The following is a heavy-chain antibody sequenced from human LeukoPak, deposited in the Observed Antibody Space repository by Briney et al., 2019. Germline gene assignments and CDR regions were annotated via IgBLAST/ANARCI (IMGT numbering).Heavy chain of an antibody. Sequence: PSETLSLTCAVYGGSFSGYYWSWIRQPPGEGLEWIGEINHSGSTNYNPSLKSRVTISADTSKNQFSLKLSSVTAADTAVYYCARTIVGYYYDSSGYYYRPEYFQHWGQGTLVTVSS. V-gene: IGHV4-34*01. CDR1: GGSFSGYY. J-gene: IGHJ1*01. CDR2: INHSGST. CDR3: ARTIVGYYYDSSGYYYRPEYFQH. D-gene: IGHD3-22*01.